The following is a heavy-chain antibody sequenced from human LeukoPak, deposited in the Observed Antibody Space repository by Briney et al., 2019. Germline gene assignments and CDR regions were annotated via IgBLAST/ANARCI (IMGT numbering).Heavy chain of an antibody. CDR3: ARDGNPALGYCSGGSCYRDY. CDR2: ISSSSSYI. V-gene: IGHV3-21*01. CDR1: GFTFSSYS. D-gene: IGHD2-15*01. Sequence: PGGSLRLSCAASGFTFSSYSMNWVRQAPGKGLEWVSSISSSSSYIYYADSVKGRFTISRDNAKNSLYLQMNSLRAEDTAVYYCARDGNPALGYCSGGSCYRDYWGQGTLVTVSS. J-gene: IGHJ4*02.